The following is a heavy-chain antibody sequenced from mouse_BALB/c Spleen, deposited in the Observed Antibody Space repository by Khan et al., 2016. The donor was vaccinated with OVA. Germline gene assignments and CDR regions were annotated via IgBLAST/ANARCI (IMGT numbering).Heavy chain of an antibody. J-gene: IGHJ3*01. CDR3: ARRNYFGYTCAY. CDR2: LSPGSGDT. CDR1: GYTFTDYY. Sequence: QVRLQQSGAELARPGASVKLSCKASGYTFTDYYINWVKQRTGQGLEWIGELSPGSGDTYYNEKLKGKATLTADKSSSTAYMQLSSLESEASAFYFCARRNYFGYTCAYWGQGTLGTVAA. D-gene: IGHD1-2*01. V-gene: IGHV1-77*01.